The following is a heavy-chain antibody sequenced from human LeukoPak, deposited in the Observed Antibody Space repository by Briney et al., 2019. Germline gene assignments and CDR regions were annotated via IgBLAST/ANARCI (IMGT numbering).Heavy chain of an antibody. V-gene: IGHV3-23*01. Sequence: PGGSLRLSCAATGFTFSTYAMSWVRQAPGKGLEWVATLSGSGNGTYYADSVKGRFTISRDNSKNTLYLQMNSLRAEDTAVYYCAKAPGWGSYRWDYWGQGTLVTVSS. CDR2: LSGSGNGT. D-gene: IGHD3-16*02. CDR3: AKAPGWGSYRWDY. CDR1: GFTFSTYA. J-gene: IGHJ4*02.